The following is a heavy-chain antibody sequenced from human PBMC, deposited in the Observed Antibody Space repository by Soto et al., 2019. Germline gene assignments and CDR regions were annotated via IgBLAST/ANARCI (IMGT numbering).Heavy chain of an antibody. CDR3: AKDGAAFCNGSWSGPFDF. V-gene: IGHV3-30*18. D-gene: IGHD3-3*01. CDR2: MSYDGRNK. J-gene: IGHJ4*02. CDR1: GFTFSNHG. Sequence: QMQLVESGGGVVQPGRSLRLSCAASGFTFSNHGMNWVRQAPGKGLEWVSVMSYDGRNKHYADSVKGRFSISRDNSQNTLYLQIYSLRGEDTAVYYCAKDGAAFCNGSWSGPFDFWGQGTLVTVSS.